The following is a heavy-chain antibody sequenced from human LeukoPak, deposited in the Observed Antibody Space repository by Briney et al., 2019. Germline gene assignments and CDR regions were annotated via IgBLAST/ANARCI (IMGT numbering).Heavy chain of an antibody. Sequence: PSETLSLTCTVSGGSISSYYWSWLRQPAGKGLEWIGRIYTSGSTNYNPSLTSRVTMSVDTSKNQFSLKLSSVTAADTAVYYCARDLRPVGQQLVIDYWGQGTLVTVSS. CDR2: IYTSGST. D-gene: IGHD6-13*01. J-gene: IGHJ4*02. CDR1: GGSISSYY. CDR3: ARDLRPVGQQLVIDY. V-gene: IGHV4-4*07.